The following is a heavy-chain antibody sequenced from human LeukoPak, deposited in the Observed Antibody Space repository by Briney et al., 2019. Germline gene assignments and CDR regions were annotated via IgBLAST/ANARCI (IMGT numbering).Heavy chain of an antibody. J-gene: IGHJ4*02. CDR2: ISGSGGST. CDR1: GFTFSSYA. D-gene: IGHD3-10*01. CDR3: VKGSGSYYASRFDY. V-gene: IGHV3-23*01. Sequence: GGSPRLSCAASGFTFSSYAMSWVRQAPGEGLEWVSAISGSGGSTYYADSVKGRFTISRDNSKNTLYLQMNSLRAEDTAVYYCVKGSGSYYASRFDYWGQGTLVTVSS.